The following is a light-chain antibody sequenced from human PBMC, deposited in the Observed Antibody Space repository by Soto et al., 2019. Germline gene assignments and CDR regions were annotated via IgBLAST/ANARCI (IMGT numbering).Light chain of an antibody. CDR2: SIN. Sequence: QSVLTQPPSASATPGQTVTISCSGRYSNIGSNFVSWYQRLPGTAPKLLIYSINQRPSGVPDRFSGSKSGTSASLTISGLQSEDEADYFCSSWYDSLDGPVFGGGTQLTVL. J-gene: IGLJ3*02. CDR3: SSWYDSLDGPV. V-gene: IGLV1-44*01. CDR1: YSNIGSNF.